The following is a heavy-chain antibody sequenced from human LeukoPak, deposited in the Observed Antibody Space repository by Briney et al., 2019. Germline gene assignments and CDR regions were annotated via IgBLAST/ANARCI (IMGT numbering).Heavy chain of an antibody. D-gene: IGHD6-13*01. Sequence: SETLSLTCTVSGGSISSYYWSWIRQPPGNRLEWIGYIYYSGTTNYNPSLKSRVTISVDTSKNQFSLKLRSVTAADTAVYYCARGVYITAAQYGYWGQGTLVTVSS. CDR2: IYYSGTT. CDR1: GGSISSYY. J-gene: IGHJ4*02. V-gene: IGHV4-59*01. CDR3: ARGVYITAAQYGY.